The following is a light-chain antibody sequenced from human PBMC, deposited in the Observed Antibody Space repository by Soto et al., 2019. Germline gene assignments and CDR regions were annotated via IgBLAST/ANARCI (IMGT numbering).Light chain of an antibody. CDR2: GNT. CDR1: SSDIGAGYD. V-gene: IGLV1-40*01. J-gene: IGLJ2*01. CDR3: QSYDSSLSGVI. Sequence: QSVLTQPPSVSGAPGQRVTISCTGSSSDIGAGYDVHWYQQHPGTAPRLLIYGNTNRPSGVPDRFSGSQSGTSASLAITGLQDGDEADYYCQSYDSSLSGVIFGGGTKLTVL.